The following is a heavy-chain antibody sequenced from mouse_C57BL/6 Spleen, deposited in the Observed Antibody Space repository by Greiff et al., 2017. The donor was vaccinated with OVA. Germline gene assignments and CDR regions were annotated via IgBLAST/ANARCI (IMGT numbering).Heavy chain of an antibody. CDR1: GFTFSSYA. CDR3: TRDANYYGSIYLDY. J-gene: IGHJ2*01. D-gene: IGHD1-1*01. Sequence: VQLKESGEGLVKPGGSLKLSCAASGFTFSSYAMSWVRQTPEKRLEWVAYISRGGDYIYYADTVKGRFTISRDNARNTLDLQMSSLKSEDTAMYYCTRDANYYGSIYLDYWGQGTTLTVSS. V-gene: IGHV5-9-1*02. CDR2: ISRGGDYI.